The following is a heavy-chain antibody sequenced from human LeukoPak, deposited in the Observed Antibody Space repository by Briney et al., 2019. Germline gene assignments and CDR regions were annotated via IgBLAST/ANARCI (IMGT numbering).Heavy chain of an antibody. D-gene: IGHD2-15*01. V-gene: IGHV4-59*12. CDR3: ARPFPICLSGGSCYRSFSAFDI. CDR1: GGSISSYY. J-gene: IGHJ3*02. CDR2: INYSGST. Sequence: PSETLSLTCTVSGGSISSYYWSWIRQSPGKGLEWIAYINYSGSTNYNPSLKSRVTISVDTSKNQFPLKLSSVTAADTAVYYCARPFPICLSGGSCYRSFSAFDIWGQGTMVTVSS.